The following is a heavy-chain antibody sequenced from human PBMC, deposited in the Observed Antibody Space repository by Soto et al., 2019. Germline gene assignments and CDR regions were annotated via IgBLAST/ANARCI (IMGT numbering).Heavy chain of an antibody. CDR3: VRIRRGDGYTFGY. J-gene: IGHJ4*02. D-gene: IGHD5-12*01. Sequence: EVQLVESGGVSVQPGGSLRLSCTASGFTLSNYWMHWVRQXXGXXXVWVSRINTDGSTTTYADSVKGRFTISRDNAKNTLYLQMNSLRDEDTAVYYCVRIRRGDGYTFGYWGQGTLVTVSS. CDR2: INTDGSTT. V-gene: IGHV3-74*01. CDR1: GFTLSNYW.